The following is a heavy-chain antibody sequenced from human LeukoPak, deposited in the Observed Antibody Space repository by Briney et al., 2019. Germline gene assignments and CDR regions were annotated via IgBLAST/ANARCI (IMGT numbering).Heavy chain of an antibody. CDR2: ISNSGSYT. CDR1: GFTFSDYY. J-gene: IGHJ4*02. V-gene: IGHV3-11*05. Sequence: GGSLRLSCAASGFTFSDYYMTWIRKAPGGGLEWISYISNSGSYTNYADSVKGRFTISRDNAESSLYLQMNSLRAEDTAVYYCARGGSRGYSGYDSNWGQGTLVTVSS. D-gene: IGHD5-12*01. CDR3: ARGGSRGYSGYDSN.